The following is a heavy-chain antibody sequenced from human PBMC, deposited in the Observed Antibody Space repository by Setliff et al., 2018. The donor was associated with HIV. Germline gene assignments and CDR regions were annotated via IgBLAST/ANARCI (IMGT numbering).Heavy chain of an antibody. V-gene: IGHV1-3*01. CDR2: INAGDDNT. CDR3: ARGSCGGCYLFDY. Sequence: ASVKVSCKASGYTFSTNAIHWVRQAPGQRLEWMGYINAGDDNTRYSQKFQGRVTITRDTSSNTAYMELISLRSEDTAVYYCARGSCGGCYLFDYWGQGTLVTVSS. J-gene: IGHJ4*02. CDR1: GYTFSTNA. D-gene: IGHD2-15*01.